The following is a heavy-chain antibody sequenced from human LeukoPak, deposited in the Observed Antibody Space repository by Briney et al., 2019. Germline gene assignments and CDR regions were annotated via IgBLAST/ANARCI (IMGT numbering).Heavy chain of an antibody. CDR3: ARDIAVVAASLYYSDY. Sequence: SETLSLTCTVSGGPISSYSWSWIRQPAGKGLEWIGRVYSSGSTSYNPSLKSRVTMSVDTSKNQFSLNLRSVTAADTAVYYCARDIAVVAASLYYSDYWGQGTLVTVSS. CDR1: GGPISSYS. D-gene: IGHD2-15*01. CDR2: VYSSGST. V-gene: IGHV4-4*07. J-gene: IGHJ4*02.